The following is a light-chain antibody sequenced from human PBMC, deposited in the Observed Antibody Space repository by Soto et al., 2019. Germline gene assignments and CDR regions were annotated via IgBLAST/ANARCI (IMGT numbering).Light chain of an antibody. CDR2: DVS. CDR3: TSFTDTGTVI. Sequence: QSALTQPASVSGSPGQSFTISCTVTSSDVGAYHSVSWYQQHPGKAPKLIIFDVSNRPSGVSDRFSGSKSGNTASLTISGLQAEDEADYYCTSFTDTGTVIFGGGTKLTVL. J-gene: IGLJ2*01. CDR1: SSDVGAYHS. V-gene: IGLV2-14*03.